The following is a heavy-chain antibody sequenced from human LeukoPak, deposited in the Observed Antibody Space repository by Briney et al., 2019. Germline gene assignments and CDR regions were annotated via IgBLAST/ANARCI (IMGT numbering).Heavy chain of an antibody. CDR1: GGSVSDYY. J-gene: IGHJ5*02. V-gene: IGHV4-59*02. Sequence: SETLSLTCTVSGGSVSDYYWSWIRQSPGKGLEWIGYLYYTGSTSYNPSLKSRVTISADTSKNQFSLKLNSVTAADTAAYYCARDSGTTGEVKFDPWGQGTLVTVSS. D-gene: IGHD3-10*01. CDR3: ARDSGTTGEVKFDP. CDR2: LYYTGST.